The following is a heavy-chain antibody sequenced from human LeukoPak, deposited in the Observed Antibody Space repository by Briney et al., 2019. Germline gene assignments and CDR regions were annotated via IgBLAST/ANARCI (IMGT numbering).Heavy chain of an antibody. CDR3: ARRLYYGKTFDY. CDR1: GGSLSNYY. J-gene: IGHJ4*02. V-gene: IGHV4-59*08. D-gene: IGHD3-22*01. Sequence: PSETLSLTCTVSGGSLSNYYWSWIRQPPGKGLEWIGYIYYSGSTNYNPSLKSRVTISVDTSKNQLSLKLSSVTAADTAVYYCARRLYYGKTFDYWGQGTLVTVSS. CDR2: IYYSGST.